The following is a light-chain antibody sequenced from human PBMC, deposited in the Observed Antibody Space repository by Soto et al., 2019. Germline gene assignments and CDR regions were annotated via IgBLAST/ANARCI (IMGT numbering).Light chain of an antibody. Sequence: QSALTQPASVSGSPGQSITISCTGTRRDVGGYNYVSWYQQHPGKAPKLMIYDVSNRPSGVSNRFSGSKSGNTASLTISGLQAEDEADYYCSSYTSSSPHVVFGGGTKVTVL. CDR1: RRDVGGYNY. V-gene: IGLV2-14*01. J-gene: IGLJ2*01. CDR2: DVS. CDR3: SSYTSSSPHVV.